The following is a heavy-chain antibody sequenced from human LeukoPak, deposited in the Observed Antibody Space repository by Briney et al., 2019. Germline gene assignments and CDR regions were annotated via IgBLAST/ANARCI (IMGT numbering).Heavy chain of an antibody. Sequence: VASVKVSCKASGYTFTSYGISWVRQAPGQGLEWMGWISAYNGNTNYAQKLQGRVTMTTDTSTSTAYMELRSLRSDDTAVYYCARALISLDPQDGQWLAVGDYWGQGTLVTVSS. J-gene: IGHJ4*02. CDR3: ARALISLDPQDGQWLAVGDY. CDR1: GYTFTSYG. D-gene: IGHD6-19*01. V-gene: IGHV1-18*01. CDR2: ISAYNGNT.